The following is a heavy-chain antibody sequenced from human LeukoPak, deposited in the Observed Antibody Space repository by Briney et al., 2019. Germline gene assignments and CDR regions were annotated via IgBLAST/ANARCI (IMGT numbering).Heavy chain of an antibody. CDR3: ARVAMVRAKYYYYYYMDV. Sequence: SETLSLTCTVSGGSISSSSYYWGWIRQPPGKGLEWIGSIYYSGSTYYNPSLKSRVTISVDTSKNQFSLKLSSVTAADTAVYYCARVAMVRAKYYYYYYMDVWGKGTTVTVSS. D-gene: IGHD3-10*01. J-gene: IGHJ6*03. CDR1: GGSISSSSYY. V-gene: IGHV4-39*07. CDR2: IYYSGST.